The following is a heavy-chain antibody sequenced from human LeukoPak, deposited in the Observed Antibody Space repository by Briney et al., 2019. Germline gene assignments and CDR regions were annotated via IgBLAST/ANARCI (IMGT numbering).Heavy chain of an antibody. V-gene: IGHV1-69*08. J-gene: IGHJ4*02. D-gene: IGHD3-16*01. CDR2: VIPILGTP. Sequence: SVKVSCKASGDTFSTYTVTWVRQAPGQGLEWMGGVIPILGTPNYAQKFQGRVTITADKSTTTVSIDLRSLRSDDTAVYYCARGNWAWMITFGGARPYYFDYWGQGTLVTVSS. CDR1: GDTFSTYT. CDR3: ARGNWAWMITFGGARPYYFDY.